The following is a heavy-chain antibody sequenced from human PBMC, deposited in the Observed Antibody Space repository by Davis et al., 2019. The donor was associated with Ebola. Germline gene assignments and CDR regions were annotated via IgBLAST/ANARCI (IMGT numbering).Heavy chain of an antibody. D-gene: IGHD5-24*01. CDR3: ARDLWTTDGYRLDY. Sequence: MPSETLSLTCTVSGGSIISSSSYWGWIRQPPRKGLEWIGSIYYSGITYYNPSLKSRVTISVDTSKNQFSLKLSSVTAADTAVYYCARDLWTTDGYRLDYWGQGTLVTVSS. V-gene: IGHV4-39*07. CDR1: GGSIISSSSY. J-gene: IGHJ4*02. CDR2: IYYSGIT.